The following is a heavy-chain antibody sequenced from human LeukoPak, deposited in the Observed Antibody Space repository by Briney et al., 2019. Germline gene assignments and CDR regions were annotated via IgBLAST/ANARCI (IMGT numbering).Heavy chain of an antibody. V-gene: IGHV4-59*01. CDR2: ILSSGST. D-gene: IGHD1-14*01. J-gene: IGHJ3*02. CDR1: SGSINNFY. CDR3: ARTNQISETAFDI. Sequence: SETLSLTCSVSSGSINNFYWSWIRQPPGKGLEWIGYILSSGSTNYNPSVKSRVSISVDTSRNQFSLKLSSVTAADTAVYYCARTNQISETAFDIWGQGTMVNVSS.